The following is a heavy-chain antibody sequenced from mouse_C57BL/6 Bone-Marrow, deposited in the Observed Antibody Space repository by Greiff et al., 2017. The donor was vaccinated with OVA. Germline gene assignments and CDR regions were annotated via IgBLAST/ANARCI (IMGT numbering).Heavy chain of an antibody. J-gene: IGHJ2*03. CDR1: GYTFTSYG. CDR3: ARRDGGNYFDY. V-gene: IGHV1-81*01. Sequence: VQLQQSGAELARPGASVKLSCKASGYTFTSYGISWVKQRTGQGLEWIGEIYPRSGNTYYNEKFKGKATLTADKSSSTAYMELRSLTSEDSAVYYCARRDGGNYFDYWGRGNGLTVSA. D-gene: IGHD3-3*01. CDR2: IYPRSGNT.